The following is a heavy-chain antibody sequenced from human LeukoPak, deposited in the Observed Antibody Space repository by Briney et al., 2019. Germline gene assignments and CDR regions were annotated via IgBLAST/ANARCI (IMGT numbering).Heavy chain of an antibody. CDR1: GFTFSSYG. V-gene: IGHV3-33*01. Sequence: PGRSLRLSCAASGFTFSSYGMHWVRQAPGKGLEWVAVIWYDGSNKYYADSVKGRFTISRDNPKNTLYLQMNSLRAEDTAVYYCARDVVPSGSGYFDYWGQGTLVTVSS. CDR2: IWYDGSNK. D-gene: IGHD3-10*01. J-gene: IGHJ4*02. CDR3: ARDVVPSGSGYFDY.